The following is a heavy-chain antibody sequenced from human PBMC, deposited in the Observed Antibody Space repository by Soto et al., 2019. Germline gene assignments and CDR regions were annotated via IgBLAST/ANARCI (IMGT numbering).Heavy chain of an antibody. CDR3: SGGIAVAGYYYYGMDV. CDR1: GFTFSSYG. V-gene: IGHV3-33*01. CDR2: IWYDGSNK. Sequence: GGSLRLSCAASGFTFSSYGMHWVRQAPGKGLEWVAVIWYDGSNKYYADSVKGRFTISRDNSKNTLYLQMNSLRAEDTAVYYCSGGIAVAGYYYYGMDVSGQGTTVTVSS. D-gene: IGHD6-19*01. J-gene: IGHJ6*02.